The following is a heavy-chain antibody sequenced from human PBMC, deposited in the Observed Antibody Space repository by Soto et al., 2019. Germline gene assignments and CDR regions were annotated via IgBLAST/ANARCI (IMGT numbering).Heavy chain of an antibody. Sequence: QVQLQQWGAGLLKPSETLSLTCAVYGGSFSGYYWSWIRQPPGKGLEWIGEINHSGSTNYNPSLKSRVTISVDTSKNQFSLTLSSVTAADTAVYYCARGHVLRFLEGRAKPYYYYYGMDVWGQGTTVTVSS. D-gene: IGHD3-3*01. CDR3: ARGHVLRFLEGRAKPYYYYYGMDV. V-gene: IGHV4-34*01. CDR1: GGSFSGYY. J-gene: IGHJ6*02. CDR2: INHSGST.